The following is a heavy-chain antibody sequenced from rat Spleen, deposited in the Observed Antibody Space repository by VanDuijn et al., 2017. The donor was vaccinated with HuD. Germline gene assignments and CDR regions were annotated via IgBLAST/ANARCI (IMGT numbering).Heavy chain of an antibody. V-gene: IGHV2-15*01. Sequence: QVQLKESGPGLVQPSRTLSLTCTVSGFSLTSYGVSWVRQPPGKGLEWIAAIWRGESTYYNSALKSRLSISRDTSQSQVLLKMNSLQTEDTATYYCARRYYDAPFDYWGQGVMVTVSS. CDR1: GFSLTSYG. CDR2: IWRGEST. D-gene: IGHD1-12*01. CDR3: ARRYYDAPFDY. J-gene: IGHJ2*01.